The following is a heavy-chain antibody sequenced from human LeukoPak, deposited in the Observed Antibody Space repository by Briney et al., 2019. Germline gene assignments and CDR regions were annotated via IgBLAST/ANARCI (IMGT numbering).Heavy chain of an antibody. D-gene: IGHD3-10*01. CDR3: ARGELWFGESPHDAFDI. V-gene: IGHV1-18*01. Sequence: ASVKVSCKASGYTFTTYGISWVRQAPGRGLECMGWISTYNAITNYAQKFQGRVTMTRDMSTSTVYMELSSLRSEDTAVYYCARGELWFGESPHDAFDIWGQGTMVTVSS. CDR1: GYTFTTYG. CDR2: ISTYNAIT. J-gene: IGHJ3*02.